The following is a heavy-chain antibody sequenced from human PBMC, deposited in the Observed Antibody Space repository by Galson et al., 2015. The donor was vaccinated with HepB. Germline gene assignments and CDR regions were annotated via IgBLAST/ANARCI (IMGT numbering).Heavy chain of an antibody. D-gene: IGHD4-17*01. V-gene: IGHV3-21*01. CDR3: ARDWPLNDYGDWGHYYFDY. CDR2: ISSSGSYI. CDR1: GFTFSSYN. J-gene: IGHJ4*02. Sequence: SLRLSCAASGFTFSSYNMNWVRQAPGKGLEWVSSISSSGSYIYYADSMKGRFTISRDNAKNSLYLQMNSLRAEDTAVYYCARDWPLNDYGDWGHYYFDYWGQGTLVTVSS.